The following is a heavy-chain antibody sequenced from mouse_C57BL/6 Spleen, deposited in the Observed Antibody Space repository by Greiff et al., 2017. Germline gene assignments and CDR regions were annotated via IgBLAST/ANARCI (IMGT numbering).Heavy chain of an antibody. CDR1: GYTFTSYW. J-gene: IGHJ4*01. D-gene: IGHD1-1*02. CDR2: IDPSDSYT. CDR3: ARRGSIYAMDD. Sequence: QVQLQQPGAELVMPGASVKLSCKASGYTFTSYWMHWVKQRPGQGLEWIGEIDPSDSYTNYNQKFKGKSTLTVDKSSSTAYMQLSSLTSEDSAVYYCARRGSIYAMDDWGQGTSVTVSS. V-gene: IGHV1-69*01.